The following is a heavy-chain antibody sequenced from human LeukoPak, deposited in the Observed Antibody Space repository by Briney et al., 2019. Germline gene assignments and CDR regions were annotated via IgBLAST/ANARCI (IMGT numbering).Heavy chain of an antibody. CDR2: IGKSGSTI. Sequence: GGSLRLSCAASGFTFSSYEMNWVRQAPGKGLEWVSYIGKSGSTIYYADSVKGRFTISRDNAKNSLYLQMNSLRAEDTAVYYCARARDGYNSYFDYWGQGTLVTVSS. D-gene: IGHD5-24*01. CDR1: GFTFSSYE. CDR3: ARARDGYNSYFDY. J-gene: IGHJ4*02. V-gene: IGHV3-48*03.